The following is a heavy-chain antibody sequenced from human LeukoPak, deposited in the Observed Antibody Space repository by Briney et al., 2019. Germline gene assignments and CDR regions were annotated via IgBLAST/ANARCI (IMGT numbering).Heavy chain of an antibody. D-gene: IGHD3-10*01. V-gene: IGHV3-23*01. Sequence: GGSLRLSCAASGFIFSNYAMTWARLTPGKGLEWVSAISGSGGTTYCADSVKGRFTISRDSSTNTLYLQLSSLRAEDTAIYYCARGGSVFAYFFDYWGQGTLVTVSS. CDR3: ARGGSVFAYFFDY. CDR2: ISGSGGTT. CDR1: GFIFSNYA. J-gene: IGHJ4*02.